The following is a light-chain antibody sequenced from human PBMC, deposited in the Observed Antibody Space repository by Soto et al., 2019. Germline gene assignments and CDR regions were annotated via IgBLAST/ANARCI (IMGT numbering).Light chain of an antibody. CDR2: AAS. CDR1: QSISSY. CDR3: QQSYSTPPT. Sequence: DIQXTQSPSSLSASVGDRVTITCRTSQSISSYLNWYQQKPGKAPKLLIYAASSLQSGVPSRFSGSGSGTDFTLTISSLQPEDFATYYCQQSYSTPPTFGGGTKVEIK. J-gene: IGKJ4*01. V-gene: IGKV1-39*01.